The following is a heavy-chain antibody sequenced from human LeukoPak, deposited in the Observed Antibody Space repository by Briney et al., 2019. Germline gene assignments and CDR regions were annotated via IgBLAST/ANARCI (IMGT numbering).Heavy chain of an antibody. D-gene: IGHD2-15*01. Sequence: ASVKVSCKASGGTFSSYAISWVRQAPGQGLEWMGGIIPIFGTANYAQKFQGRVTITADESTSTAYMELSSLRSEDTAVYYCARDLYCSGGSCYSSLDCWGQGTLVTVSS. CDR1: GGTFSSYA. V-gene: IGHV1-69*13. J-gene: IGHJ4*02. CDR2: IIPIFGTA. CDR3: ARDLYCSGGSCYSSLDC.